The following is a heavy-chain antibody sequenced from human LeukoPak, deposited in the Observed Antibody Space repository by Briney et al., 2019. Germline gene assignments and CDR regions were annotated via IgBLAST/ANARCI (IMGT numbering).Heavy chain of an antibody. D-gene: IGHD1-7*01. J-gene: IGHJ3*01. V-gene: IGHV3-7*04. Sequence: GGSLRLSCAASGFTFSRYWMTWVRQAPGKGLEWVDNIKEDGSEKYYVDSVKGRFTISRDNANNSLCLQMNSLRAEDTAVYYRARGGGTNDLWGQGTMVTVSS. CDR3: ARGGGTNDL. CDR2: IKEDGSEK. CDR1: GFTFSRYW.